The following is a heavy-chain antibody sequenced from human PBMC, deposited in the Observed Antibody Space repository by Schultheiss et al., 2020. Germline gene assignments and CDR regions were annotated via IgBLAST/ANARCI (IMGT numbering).Heavy chain of an antibody. D-gene: IGHD3-9*01. CDR1: GFTFSSYA. J-gene: IGHJ5*02. Sequence: GGSLRLSCAASGFTFSSYAMHWVRQAPGKGLEWVAVISYDGSNKYYADSVKGRFTISRDNSKNTLYLQMNSLRAEDTAVYYCARDNHVTRLRYFDWSGFDPWGQGTLVTV. CDR2: ISYDGSNK. V-gene: IGHV3-30*04. CDR3: ARDNHVTRLRYFDWSGFDP.